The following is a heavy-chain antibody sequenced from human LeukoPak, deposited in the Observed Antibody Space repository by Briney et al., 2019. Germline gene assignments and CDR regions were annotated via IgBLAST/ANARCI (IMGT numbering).Heavy chain of an antibody. J-gene: IGHJ4*02. CDR2: ISAYNGNT. Sequence: ASVKVSCKASGYSFTSNVISWVRQAPGQGLEWMGWISAYNGNTNYAQKLQGRVTMATDTSTSTAYMELRSLRSDDTAVYYCASITMVTTVPYFDYWGQGTLVTVSS. D-gene: IGHD4-17*01. CDR1: GYSFTSNV. V-gene: IGHV1-18*01. CDR3: ASITMVTTVPYFDY.